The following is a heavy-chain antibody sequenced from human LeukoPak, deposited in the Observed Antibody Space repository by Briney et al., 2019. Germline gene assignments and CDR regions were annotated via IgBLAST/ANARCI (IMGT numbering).Heavy chain of an antibody. CDR2: ISLDSASI. CDR1: GFAFSTYS. D-gene: IGHD3-22*01. CDR3: TKHITTDATTPFPYGMDV. J-gene: IGHJ6*02. V-gene: IGHV3-21*01. Sequence: PGGSLRLSCAASGFAFSTYSMNWVRQPPGKGLEWVASISLDSASIYHADSVKGRFTISRDNAKNSLHLQMDSLRAEDTAVYYLTKHITTDATTPFPYGMDVWGQGTTVTVSS.